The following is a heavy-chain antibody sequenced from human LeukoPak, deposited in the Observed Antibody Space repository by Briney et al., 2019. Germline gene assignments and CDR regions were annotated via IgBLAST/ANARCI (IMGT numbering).Heavy chain of an antibody. Sequence: SETLSLTCAVYGGSFSGYYWSWIRQPPGKGLEWIGEINHSGSTNYNPSPKSRVTISVDTSKNQFSLKLSSVTAADTAVYYCARVEYYYGNEENVHFDYWGQGTLVTVSS. CDR1: GGSFSGYY. D-gene: IGHD3-10*01. CDR2: INHSGST. V-gene: IGHV4-34*01. J-gene: IGHJ4*02. CDR3: ARVEYYYGNEENVHFDY.